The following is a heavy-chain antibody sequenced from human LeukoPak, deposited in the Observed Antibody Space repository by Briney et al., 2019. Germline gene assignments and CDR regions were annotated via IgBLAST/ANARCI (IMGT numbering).Heavy chain of an antibody. J-gene: IGHJ6*02. Sequence: PGGSLRLSCAASGFTFSSYAMHWVRQAPGKGLEWVAVISYDGSNKYYADSVKGRFTISRDNSKNTLYLQMNSLRAEDTAVYYCARTRPYSSSWPSGAMDYYYYYGMDVWGQGTTVTVSS. CDR3: ARTRPYSSSWPSGAMDYYYYYGMDV. D-gene: IGHD6-13*01. CDR2: ISYDGSNK. V-gene: IGHV3-30-3*01. CDR1: GFTFSSYA.